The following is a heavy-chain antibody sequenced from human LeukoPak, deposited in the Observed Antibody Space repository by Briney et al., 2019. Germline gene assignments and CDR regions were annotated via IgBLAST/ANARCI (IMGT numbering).Heavy chain of an antibody. CDR1: GFTFSSYG. CDR3: EREDLVAASGGFDY. Sequence: PGGSLRLSCAASGFTFSSYGMHWVRQAPGKGLEWVAVIWYDGSNKYYADSVKGRFTISRDNSKNTLYLQMNSLRGEDTAVYYCEREDLVAASGGFDYWGQGTLVTVSS. CDR2: IWYDGSNK. J-gene: IGHJ4*02. D-gene: IGHD2-15*01. V-gene: IGHV3-33*01.